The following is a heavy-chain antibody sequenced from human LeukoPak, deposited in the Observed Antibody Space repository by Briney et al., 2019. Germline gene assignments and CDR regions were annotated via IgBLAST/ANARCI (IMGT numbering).Heavy chain of an antibody. J-gene: IGHJ4*02. CDR3: ARIRSYYDSSGYLERDFDY. Sequence: SETLSLTCAVYGGSFSGYYWGWIRQPPGKGLEWIGSIYYSGSTYYNPSLKSRVTISVDTSKNQFSLKLSSVTAADTAVYYCARIRSYYDSSGYLERDFDYWGQGTLVTVSS. CDR2: IYYSGST. D-gene: IGHD3-22*01. V-gene: IGHV4-39*01. CDR1: GGSFSGYY.